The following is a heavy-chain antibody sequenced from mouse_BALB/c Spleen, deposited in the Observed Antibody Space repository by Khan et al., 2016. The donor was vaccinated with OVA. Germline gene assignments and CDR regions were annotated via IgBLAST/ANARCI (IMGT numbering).Heavy chain of an antibody. D-gene: IGHD1-1*01. Sequence: QVQLKESGAELAKPGASVKMSCKASGYTFINYWILWVKQRPGQGLEWIGYINPSTGYTEYNQNFKDKATLTADKSSSTAYMQLSSLTSEDSAVYYCARRVLRWDVDYWGQGTTLTVSS. CDR2: INPSTGYT. J-gene: IGHJ2*01. CDR3: ARRVLRWDVDY. V-gene: IGHV1-7*01. CDR1: GYTFINYW.